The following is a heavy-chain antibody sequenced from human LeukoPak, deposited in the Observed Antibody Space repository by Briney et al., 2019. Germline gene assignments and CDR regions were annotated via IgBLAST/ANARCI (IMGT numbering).Heavy chain of an antibody. CDR2: INPNSGGT. V-gene: IGHV1-2*06. Sequence: GASVKVSCKASGYTFTGYYMHWVRQAPGQGLEWMGRINPNSGGTNYAQKFQGRVTMTRDTSISTAYMELSRLRSDDTAVYYCARDWGYCYDSSGYYWIYWGQGTLVTVSS. D-gene: IGHD3-22*01. J-gene: IGHJ4*02. CDR1: GYTFTGYY. CDR3: ARDWGYCYDSSGYYWIY.